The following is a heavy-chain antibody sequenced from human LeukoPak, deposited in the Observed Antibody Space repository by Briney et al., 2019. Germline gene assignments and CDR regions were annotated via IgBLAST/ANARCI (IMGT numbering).Heavy chain of an antibody. Sequence: GRSLRLSCAASGFTFNTYGMYWVRQAPGKGLEWVAVISYDGSNKYHADSVKGRFTISRDNSKNTLFLQMNSLRAEDTALYYCAKLLITRVVIPPALDSWGQGTLVTVSS. CDR3: AKLLITRVVIPPALDS. V-gene: IGHV3-30*18. CDR2: ISYDGSNK. CDR1: GFTFNTYG. J-gene: IGHJ4*02. D-gene: IGHD2/OR15-2a*01.